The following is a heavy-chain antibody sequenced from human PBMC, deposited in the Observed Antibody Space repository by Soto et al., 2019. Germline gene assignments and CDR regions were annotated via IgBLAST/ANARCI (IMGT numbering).Heavy chain of an antibody. D-gene: IGHD3-9*01. CDR1: GFSLSTSGMC. V-gene: IGHV2-70*11. CDR2: IDWDDDK. CDR3: ARSRYYDILTGYSDYYYYYYMDV. Sequence: SGPTLVNPTQTLTLTCTFSGFSLSTSGMCVSWIRQPPGKALEWLARIDWDDDKYYSTSLKTRLTISKDTSKNQVVLTMTNMDPVDTATYYCARSRYYDILTGYSDYYYYYYMDVWGKGTTVTVSS. J-gene: IGHJ6*03.